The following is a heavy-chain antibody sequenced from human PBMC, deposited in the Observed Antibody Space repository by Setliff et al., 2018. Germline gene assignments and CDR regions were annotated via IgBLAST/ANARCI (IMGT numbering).Heavy chain of an antibody. CDR2: IYTSGST. Sequence: SETLSLTCTVSGGSISSYYWSWIRQPAGKGLEWIGRIYTSGSTNYNPSLKSRVTISMDTSKNQFSLKVSSVTAADTAVYYRARSFSRREKFLLDYWGQGALVTVSS. CDR3: ARSFSRREKFLLDY. V-gene: IGHV4-4*07. CDR1: GGSISSYY. J-gene: IGHJ4*02.